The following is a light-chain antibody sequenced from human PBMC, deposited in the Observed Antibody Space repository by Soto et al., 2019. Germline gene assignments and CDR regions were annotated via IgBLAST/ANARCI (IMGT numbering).Light chain of an antibody. CDR3: CSYAGSSTLL. V-gene: IGLV2-23*01. CDR2: EGS. J-gene: IGLJ2*01. CDR1: SSDVGSYNL. Sequence: QSALTQPASVSGSPGQSITISCTGTSSDVGSYNLVSWYQQHPGKAPKLMIYEGSKRPSGVSNRFSGSKSGNTASLTISGLQAGDEADYYCCSYAGSSTLLFGGGTKVTVL.